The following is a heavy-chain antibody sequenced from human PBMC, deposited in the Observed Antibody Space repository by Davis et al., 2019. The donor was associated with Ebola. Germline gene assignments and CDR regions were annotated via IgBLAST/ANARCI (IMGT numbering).Heavy chain of an antibody. CDR2: VSYDGSYD. CDR3: VKTRSNWWNDALEI. V-gene: IGHV3-30*18. CDR1: GFTFSHLG. D-gene: IGHD2-8*02. Sequence: PGGSLRLSCAASGFTFSHLGMHWVRQAPGKGLEWVATVSYDGSYDFYADSVKGRFTISRDNSKSTLDLQMNSLRPEDTAVYYCVKTRSNWWNDALEIWGRGTMVTVSS. J-gene: IGHJ3*02.